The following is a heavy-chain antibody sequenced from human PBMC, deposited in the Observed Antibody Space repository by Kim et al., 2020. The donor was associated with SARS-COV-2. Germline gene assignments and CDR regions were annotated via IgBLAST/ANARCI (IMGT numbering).Heavy chain of an antibody. V-gene: IGHV5-10-1*01. CDR1: GYSFSTFW. J-gene: IGHJ4*02. D-gene: IGHD2-15*01. CDR3: ARHCSGGSCYPF. CDR2: VDPSDSYT. Sequence: GESLKISCKASGYSFSTFWISWVRQMPGKGLEWLCKVDPSDSYTYYGPSLQGRVTISVDKSITTTYLQWNSLTVSDTAVYYCARHCSGGSCYPFWGQGTL.